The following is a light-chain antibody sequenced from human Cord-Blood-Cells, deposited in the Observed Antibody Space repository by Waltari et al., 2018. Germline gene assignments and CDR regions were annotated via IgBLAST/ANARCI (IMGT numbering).Light chain of an antibody. J-gene: IGLJ1*01. Sequence: SYALTQPPPVSLSPCQPATFPRSGANLRDTHACCYQQSPGQSPGLGIYQDSKRPSGIPERFSASNSENTPTLTSSGTQAMDEADYYCQAWDSNTYVFGTGTNVTVL. V-gene: IGLV3-1*01. CDR1: NLRDTH. CDR3: QAWDSNTYV. CDR2: QDS.